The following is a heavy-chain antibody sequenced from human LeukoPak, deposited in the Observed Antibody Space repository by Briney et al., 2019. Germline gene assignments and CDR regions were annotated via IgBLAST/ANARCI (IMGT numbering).Heavy chain of an antibody. CDR3: ARDGIYGDYVGGFNDY. CDR1: GFTFSSYS. Sequence: GGXXXXXCAAXGFTFSSYSMNWVRQAPGKGLEWVSSISSSSSYIYYADSVKGRFTISRDNAKNSPYLQMNSLRAEDTAVYYCARDGIYGDYVGGFNDYWGQGTLVTVSS. D-gene: IGHD4-17*01. CDR2: ISSSSSYI. J-gene: IGHJ4*02. V-gene: IGHV3-21*01.